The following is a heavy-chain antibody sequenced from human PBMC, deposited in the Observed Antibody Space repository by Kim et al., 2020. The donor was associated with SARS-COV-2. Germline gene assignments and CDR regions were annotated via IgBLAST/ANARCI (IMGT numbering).Heavy chain of an antibody. D-gene: IGHD5-18*01. CDR2: ISYDGSNK. V-gene: IGHV3-30*18. Sequence: GGSLRLSCAASGFTFSSYGMHWVRQAPGKGLEWVAVISYDGSNKYYADSVKGRFTISRDNSKNTLYLQMNSLRAEDTAVYYCAKDSATDTAMVMDLDYWGQGTLVTVSS. CDR3: AKDSATDTAMVMDLDY. CDR1: GFTFSSYG. J-gene: IGHJ4*02.